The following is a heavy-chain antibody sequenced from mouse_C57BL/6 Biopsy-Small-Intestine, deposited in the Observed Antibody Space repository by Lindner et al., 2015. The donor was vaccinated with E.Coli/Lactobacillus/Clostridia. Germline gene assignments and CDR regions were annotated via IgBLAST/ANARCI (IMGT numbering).Heavy chain of an antibody. CDR1: GFNIKDYY. V-gene: IGHV14-4*01. CDR2: IDPENGDT. Sequence: VQLQESGAELVKPGASVKLSCTASGFNIKDYYMYWVKQRPEQGLEWIGWIDPENGDTEYASKFQGKATITADTSSNTAYMQLSSLTYEDSAVYYCARYPYYGTAMDYWGQGTSVTVSS. J-gene: IGHJ4*01. D-gene: IGHD1-1*01. CDR3: ARYPYYGTAMDY.